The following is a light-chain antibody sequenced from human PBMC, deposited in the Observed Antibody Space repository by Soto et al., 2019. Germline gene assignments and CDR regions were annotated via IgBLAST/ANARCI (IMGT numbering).Light chain of an antibody. CDR1: QSVGRS. V-gene: IGKV3-11*01. J-gene: IGKJ2*01. CDR3: QLRIKWPDT. Sequence: EIVLTQSPATLSLSPGERATLSCRASQSVGRSLAWYQQKPGQTPRLLIYTASNRATGVPARFSGSGSGTDFTLTISSLEPEDFAVYYCQLRIKWPDTFGQGTNLE. CDR2: TAS.